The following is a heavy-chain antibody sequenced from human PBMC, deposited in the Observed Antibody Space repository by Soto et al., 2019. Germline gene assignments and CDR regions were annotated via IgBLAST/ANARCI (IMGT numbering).Heavy chain of an antibody. V-gene: IGHV3-30-3*01. D-gene: IGHD3-16*01. J-gene: IGHJ4*02. Sequence: QVQLVESGGGVVQPGRSLRLSCAASGFTFSSYAMHWVRRAPGKGLEWMAVMSYDGSNKYYADSAKGRFTISRDNSKNTLDLQMNSLRPEDTALYYCARDGGAYWGQGTLVLVSS. CDR2: MSYDGSNK. CDR1: GFTFSSYA. CDR3: ARDGGAY.